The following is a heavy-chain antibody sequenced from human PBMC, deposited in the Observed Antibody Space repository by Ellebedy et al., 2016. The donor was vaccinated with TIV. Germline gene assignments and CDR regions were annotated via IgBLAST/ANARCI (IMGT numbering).Heavy chain of an antibody. V-gene: IGHV3-23*01. Sequence: GESLKISXAASGFTFSSYAMSWVRQAPGKGLEWVSAISGSGGSTYYADSVKGRFTISRDNSKNTLYLQMNSLRAEDTAVYYCAKCQVRFASRDGYNFPFDYWGQGTLVTVSS. CDR1: GFTFSSYA. J-gene: IGHJ4*02. CDR3: AKCQVRFASRDGYNFPFDY. D-gene: IGHD5-24*01. CDR2: ISGSGGST.